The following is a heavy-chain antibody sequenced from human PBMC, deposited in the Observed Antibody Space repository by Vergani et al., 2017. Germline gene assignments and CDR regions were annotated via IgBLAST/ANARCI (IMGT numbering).Heavy chain of an antibody. CDR1: GFSLSNARMG. Sequence: QVTLKESGPVLVKPTETLTLTCTVSGFSLSNARMGVSWIRQPPVKALEWLAHIFSNDEKSYSTSLKSRLTISKDTSKSQVVLTMTNMDPVDTATYYCAHRRARPPWAFDIWGQGTMVTVSS. CDR3: AHRRARPPWAFDI. V-gene: IGHV2-26*01. J-gene: IGHJ3*02. CDR2: IFSNDEK.